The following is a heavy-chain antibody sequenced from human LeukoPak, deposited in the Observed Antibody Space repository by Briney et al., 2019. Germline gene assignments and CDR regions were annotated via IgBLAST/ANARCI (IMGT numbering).Heavy chain of an antibody. CDR3: ARLGYYYYGMDV. Sequence: PSETLCLACTVSGDSISSYYWSWIRQPPGKGLEWIGYIYYSGSTNYNPSLKSRVTISVDTSKNQFSLKLSSVTAADTAVYYCARLGYYYYGMDVWGQGTTVTVSS. V-gene: IGHV4-59*08. CDR2: IYYSGST. J-gene: IGHJ6*02. CDR1: GDSISSYY.